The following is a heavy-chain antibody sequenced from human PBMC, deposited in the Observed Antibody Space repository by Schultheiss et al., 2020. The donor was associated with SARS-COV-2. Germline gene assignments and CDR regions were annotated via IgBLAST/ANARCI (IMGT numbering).Heavy chain of an antibody. V-gene: IGHV3-19*01. CDR1: GFRFIYDY. Sequence: GGSLRLSCADSGFRFIYDYMNWVRQAPGKGLEWVSGVSWNGCRTHYADSVKGRFIISRDNSRNFLYQQMNSLVPEDMSVYFCATDRVGPTTDFDHWGQGTLVTVSS. D-gene: IGHD1-26*01. CDR2: VSWNGCRT. J-gene: IGHJ4*02. CDR3: ATDRVGPTTDFDH.